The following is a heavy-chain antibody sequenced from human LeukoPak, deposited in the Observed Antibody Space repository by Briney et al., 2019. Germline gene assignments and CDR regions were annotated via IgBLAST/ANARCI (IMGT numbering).Heavy chain of an antibody. CDR3: AKDFVPGYCDILTGYDY. D-gene: IGHD3-9*01. Sequence: GRSLRLSCAASGLTFSSYGMHWVRQAPGKGLEWVAVISYDGSNKYYADSVKGRFTISRDNSKNTLYLQMNSLRAEDTAVYYCAKDFVPGYCDILTGYDYWGQGTLVTVSS. CDR1: GLTFSSYG. V-gene: IGHV3-30*18. J-gene: IGHJ4*02. CDR2: ISYDGSNK.